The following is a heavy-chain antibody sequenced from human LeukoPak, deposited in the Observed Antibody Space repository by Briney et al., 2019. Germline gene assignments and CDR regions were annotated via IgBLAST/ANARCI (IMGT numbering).Heavy chain of an antibody. D-gene: IGHD6-19*01. J-gene: IGHJ4*02. Sequence: ASVKVSCKASGYTFTDYYMHWVQQAPGKGLEWMGRVDPEDGETIYAEKFQGRVTITADTSTDTAYMELSSLRSEDTAVYYCATDPLYSSGLARGQGTLVTVSS. CDR1: GYTFTDYY. V-gene: IGHV1-69-2*01. CDR3: ATDPLYSSGLA. CDR2: VDPEDGET.